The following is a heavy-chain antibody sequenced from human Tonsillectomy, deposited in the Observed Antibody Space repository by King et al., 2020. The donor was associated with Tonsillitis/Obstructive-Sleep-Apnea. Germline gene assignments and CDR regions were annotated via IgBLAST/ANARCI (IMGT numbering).Heavy chain of an antibody. CDR2: IKQDGSEK. Sequence: VQLVESGGGLVQPGGPLRLSCAASGFTFSSFCMRWVRQAPVKGVEWVANIKQDGSEKNHVDSVKGRFIISRDNAKNSLYLQMNSLRAEDTAVYYCARGYPDAFDIWGQGTMVTVSS. D-gene: IGHD2-2*02. V-gene: IGHV3-7*03. CDR3: ARGYPDAFDI. CDR1: GFTFSSFC. J-gene: IGHJ3*02.